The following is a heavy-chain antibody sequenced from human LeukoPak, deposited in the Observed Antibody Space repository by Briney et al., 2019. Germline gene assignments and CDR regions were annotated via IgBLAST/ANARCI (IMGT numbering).Heavy chain of an antibody. D-gene: IGHD3-3*01. J-gene: IGHJ4*02. Sequence: ASVKVSCKASGVTFSSYAINWVRQAPGQGLEWMGWINTNTGNPTYAQGFTGRFVFSLDTSVSTAYLQISSLKAEDTAVYYCARADTIFGVEVDYWGQGTLVTVSS. CDR1: GVTFSSYA. CDR3: ARADTIFGVEVDY. V-gene: IGHV7-4-1*02. CDR2: INTNTGNP.